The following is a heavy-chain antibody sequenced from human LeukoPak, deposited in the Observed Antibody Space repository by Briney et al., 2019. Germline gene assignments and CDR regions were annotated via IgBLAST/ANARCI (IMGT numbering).Heavy chain of an antibody. CDR3: AKGFRSGWYLDYFGY. V-gene: IGHV3-23*01. J-gene: IGHJ4*02. CDR2: ISGSGGST. CDR1: GFTFSSYA. Sequence: GGSLRLSCAASGFTFSSYAMSWVRQAPGKGLEWVSAISGSGGSTYYADSVKGRFTISRDNSKNTLYLQMNSLRAEDTAVYYCAKGFRSGWYLDYFGYWGQGTLVTASS. D-gene: IGHD6-19*01.